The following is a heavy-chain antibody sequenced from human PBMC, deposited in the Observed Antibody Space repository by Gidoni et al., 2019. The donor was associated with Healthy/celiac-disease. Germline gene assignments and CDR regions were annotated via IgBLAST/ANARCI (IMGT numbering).Heavy chain of an antibody. CDR3: AREYQLLVYGMDV. D-gene: IGHD2-2*01. CDR2: ISYDGSNK. J-gene: IGHJ6*02. Sequence: QVQLVATGGGVVQPGMSLRLSCDASGFTFSRYAMHWVRQAPGKGLEWVAVISYDGSNKYYADSVKGRCTISRDKSKNTLYLQMNSLRAEDTAVYYCAREYQLLVYGMDVWGQGTTVTVSS. V-gene: IGHV3-30*04. CDR1: GFTFSRYA.